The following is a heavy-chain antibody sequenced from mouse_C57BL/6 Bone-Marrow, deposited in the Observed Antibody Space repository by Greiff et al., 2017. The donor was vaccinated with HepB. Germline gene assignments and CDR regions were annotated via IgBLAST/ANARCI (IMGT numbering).Heavy chain of an antibody. CDR2: IYPRSGNT. Sequence: QVQLKQSGAELARPGASVKLSCKASGYTFTSYGISWVKQRTGQGLEWIGEIYPRSGNTYYNEKFKGKATLTADKSSSTAYMELRSLTSEDSAVYFCASSIYYYGSSYVRFAYWGQGTLVTVSA. D-gene: IGHD1-1*01. CDR3: ASSIYYYGSSYVRFAY. J-gene: IGHJ3*01. CDR1: GYTFTSYG. V-gene: IGHV1-81*01.